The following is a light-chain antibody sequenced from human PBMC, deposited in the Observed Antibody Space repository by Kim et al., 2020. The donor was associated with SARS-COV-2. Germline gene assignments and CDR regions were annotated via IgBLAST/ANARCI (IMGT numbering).Light chain of an antibody. J-gene: IGLJ2*01. Sequence: SSELTQDPTVSVALGQTVRITCLGDSLRSYYATWYQQKPGQAPILVIYGKNNRPSGIPDRFSGSSSGNTASLTITGTQAGDEADYYCNSRDSNDNVVFGGGTQLTVL. CDR2: GKN. CDR1: SLRSYY. CDR3: NSRDSNDNVV. V-gene: IGLV3-19*01.